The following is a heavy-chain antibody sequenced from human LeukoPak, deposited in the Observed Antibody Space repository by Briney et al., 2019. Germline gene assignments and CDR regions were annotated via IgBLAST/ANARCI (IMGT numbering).Heavy chain of an antibody. Sequence: GGSLRLSCAASGFTVSSNYMSWVRQAPGKGLEWVSVIYSGGSTYYADSVKGRFTTSRDNSKNTLYLQMNSLRAEDTAVYYCAREADYDSSGYYPFDGMDVWGQGTTVTVSS. J-gene: IGHJ6*02. V-gene: IGHV3-53*01. CDR2: IYSGGST. D-gene: IGHD3-22*01. CDR1: GFTVSSNY. CDR3: AREADYDSSGYYPFDGMDV.